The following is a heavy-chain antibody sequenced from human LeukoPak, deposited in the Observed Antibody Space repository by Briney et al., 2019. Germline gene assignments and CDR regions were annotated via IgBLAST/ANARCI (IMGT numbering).Heavy chain of an antibody. CDR2: LIPMFRTP. J-gene: IGHJ4*02. CDR1: GGAFSSYA. Sequence: ASVKVSCKAAGGAFSSYAFSWVRQAPGQGLEWMGGLIPMFRTPNYAQKFLGRVTITTDESTSTAYMELTSLGADDTAVYYCTRDSTGTTWQLDYWGQGTLVIVSS. V-gene: IGHV1-69*05. CDR3: TRDSTGTTWQLDY. D-gene: IGHD1-1*01.